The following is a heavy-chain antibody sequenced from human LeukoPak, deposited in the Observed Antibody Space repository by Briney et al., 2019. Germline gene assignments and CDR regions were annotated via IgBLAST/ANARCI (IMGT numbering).Heavy chain of an antibody. D-gene: IGHD6-19*01. Sequence: GASVKVSCKASGYTFTDYYIHWVRQAPGQGLEWMGWINPNSGGTNYAQKFQGRVTMTRDTSISTAYMELSRLRSDDTAVYYCARDPEGLSSGWYFSFDYWGQGTLVTVSP. CDR2: INPNSGGT. CDR3: ARDPEGLSSGWYFSFDY. CDR1: GYTFTDYY. J-gene: IGHJ4*02. V-gene: IGHV1-2*02.